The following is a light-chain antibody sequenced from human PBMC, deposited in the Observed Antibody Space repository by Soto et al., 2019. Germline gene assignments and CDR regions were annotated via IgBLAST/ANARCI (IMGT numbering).Light chain of an antibody. Sequence: ETVMTQSPATLSVSPGERVTLSCRASQSGSGKADWYQQKPGQPPSLLIYAASPRAPGVQARFSGSGSGTEVALPITSLQSEDFGVYFCHLYANWPPVSFGGGTKVEIK. J-gene: IGKJ4*01. CDR1: QSGSGK. CDR2: AAS. CDR3: HLYANWPPVS. V-gene: IGKV3-15*01.